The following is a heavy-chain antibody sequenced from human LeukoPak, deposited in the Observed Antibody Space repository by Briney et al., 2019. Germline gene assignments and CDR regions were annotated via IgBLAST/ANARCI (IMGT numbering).Heavy chain of an antibody. J-gene: IGHJ4*02. Sequence: SETLCLTCAVYGGSFSGYYWSWIRQPPGKGLEWIGEINHSGSTNYNPSLKSRVTISVDTSKNQFSLKLSSVTAADTAVYYCARTPRGGWYYFDYWGQGTLVTVSS. D-gene: IGHD6-19*01. CDR3: ARTPRGGWYYFDY. CDR1: GGSFSGYY. V-gene: IGHV4-34*01. CDR2: INHSGST.